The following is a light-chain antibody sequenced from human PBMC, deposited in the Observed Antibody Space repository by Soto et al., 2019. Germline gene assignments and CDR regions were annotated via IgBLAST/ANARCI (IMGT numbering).Light chain of an antibody. J-gene: IGKJ1*01. V-gene: IGKV3-15*01. Sequence: EVVMTQFPATLSVSPGERVTLSCRASQSVKTNVAWYQQKPGQAPRLVIYGAFTRATGVPARFSGSGSGTEFTLTISSLQSEDFAVYYCHQYDDWPPWTFGQGTKVDIK. CDR3: HQYDDWPPWT. CDR1: QSVKTN. CDR2: GAF.